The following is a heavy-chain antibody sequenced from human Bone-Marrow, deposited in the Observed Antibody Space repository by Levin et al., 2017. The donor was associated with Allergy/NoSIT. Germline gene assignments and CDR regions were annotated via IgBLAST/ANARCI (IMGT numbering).Heavy chain of an antibody. V-gene: IGHV3-23*01. CDR1: GFSLNTYV. CDR3: ARVAWAEATGWGRASDM. Sequence: PGGSLRLSCAASGFSLNTYVMTWVRQAPGKGLEWLTGISSSGGSTYYADSVKGRFTISRDNYKNILYLQMDGLRAEDTAVYYCARVAWAEATGWGRASDMWGQGTMVTVSS. D-gene: IGHD6-19*01. J-gene: IGHJ3*02. CDR2: ISSSGGST.